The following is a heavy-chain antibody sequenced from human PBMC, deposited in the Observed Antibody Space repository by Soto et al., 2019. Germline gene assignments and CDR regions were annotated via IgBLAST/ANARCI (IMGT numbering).Heavy chain of an antibody. J-gene: IGHJ4*02. CDR1: GGTFSSYT. CDR2: IIPILGIA. Sequence: GASVKVSCKASGGTFSSYTISWVRQAPVQGLEWMGRIIPILGIANYAQKFQGRVTITADKSTSTVYMELSSLRSEDTAVYYCARTEYSGYAAGDPSQSPFDYWGQGTLVTVSS. D-gene: IGHD5-12*01. CDR3: ARTEYSGYAAGDPSQSPFDY. V-gene: IGHV1-69*02.